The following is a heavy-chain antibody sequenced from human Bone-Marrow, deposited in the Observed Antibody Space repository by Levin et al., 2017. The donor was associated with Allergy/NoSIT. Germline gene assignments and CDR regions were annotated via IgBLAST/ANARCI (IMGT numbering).Heavy chain of an antibody. CDR3: AGSPATGY. D-gene: IGHD3-9*01. J-gene: IGHJ4*02. CDR2: IYSGGAT. Sequence: GGSLRLSCAVSGFTVSNNYMSWVRQAPGKGLEGVSVIYSGGATNYVDSVKGRFTVSRDNSKNTLYLQMNSLTAEDTAVYYCAGSPATGYWGQGTLVTVSS. CDR1: GFTVSNNY. V-gene: IGHV3-66*02.